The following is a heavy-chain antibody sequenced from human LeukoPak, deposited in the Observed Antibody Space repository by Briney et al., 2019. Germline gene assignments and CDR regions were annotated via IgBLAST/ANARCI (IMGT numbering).Heavy chain of an antibody. CDR1: GGSITSYY. J-gene: IGHJ4*02. V-gene: IGHV4-59*08. CDR3: ASLTTVTQGYFDS. Sequence: SETLSLTCTVSGGSITSYYWSWIREPPGKGLEWIGYIYYSGSTNYNPSLKSRLTISVDASKNQFSLKLSSVTATDSAVYYCASLTTVTQGYFDSWGQGTLVTVSS. CDR2: IYYSGST. D-gene: IGHD4-17*01.